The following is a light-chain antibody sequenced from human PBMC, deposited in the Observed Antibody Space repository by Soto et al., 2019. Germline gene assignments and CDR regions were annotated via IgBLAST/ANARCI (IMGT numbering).Light chain of an antibody. CDR2: DAS. CDR1: QSISSY. J-gene: IGKJ5*01. CDR3: QHRSNWPSIT. Sequence: EIVLTQSPGTLSLSPGERATLSCRASQSISSYLAWYQQKPGQAPRLLMYDASNRATGIPARFSGSGSGTDFTLTISSLEPEDFAVYYCQHRSNWPSITFGQGTRLEIQ. V-gene: IGKV3-11*01.